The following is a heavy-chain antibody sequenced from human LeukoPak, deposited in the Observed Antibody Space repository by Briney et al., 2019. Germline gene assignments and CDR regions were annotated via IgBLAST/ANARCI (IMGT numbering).Heavy chain of an antibody. D-gene: IGHD5-24*01. Sequence: SETLSLTCTVSGGSISSSNYYWGWFRQPPGKGLEWIGSIYYSGSTYYNPSLKSRVTISVDTSKNQFSLKLRSVTAADTAVYYCVRDIGSQMATISDWFDPWGQGTLVTVSS. CDR1: GGSISSSNYY. V-gene: IGHV4-39*07. CDR3: VRDIGSQMATISDWFDP. CDR2: IYYSGST. J-gene: IGHJ5*02.